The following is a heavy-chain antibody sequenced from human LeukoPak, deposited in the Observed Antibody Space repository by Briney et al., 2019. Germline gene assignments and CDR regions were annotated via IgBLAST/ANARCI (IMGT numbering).Heavy chain of an antibody. CDR2: IYYSGST. J-gene: IGHJ4*02. Sequence: SETLSLTCTVSGGSISSYYWSWIRQPPGKGLEWIGYIYYSGSTYYNPSLKSRVTISVDTSKNQFSLKLSSVTAADTAVYYCARALELHYDYWGQGTLVTVSS. CDR1: GGSISSYY. V-gene: IGHV4-59*01. CDR3: ARALELHYDY. D-gene: IGHD1-7*01.